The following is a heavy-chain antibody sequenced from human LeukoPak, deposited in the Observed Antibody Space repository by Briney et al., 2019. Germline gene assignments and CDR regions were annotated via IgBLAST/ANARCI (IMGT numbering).Heavy chain of an antibody. CDR2: ISSSSSTI. Sequence: GGSLRLSCAASGFTFSSYSMNCVRQAPGKGLEWVSYISSSSSTIYYADSVKGRFTISRDNAKNSLYLQMNSLRDEDTAVYYCAREPLYGSGSYSFDYWGQGTLVTVSS. D-gene: IGHD3-10*01. J-gene: IGHJ4*02. V-gene: IGHV3-48*02. CDR3: AREPLYGSGSYSFDY. CDR1: GFTFSSYS.